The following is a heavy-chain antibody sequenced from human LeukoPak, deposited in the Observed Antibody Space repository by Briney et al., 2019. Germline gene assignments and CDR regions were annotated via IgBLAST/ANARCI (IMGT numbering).Heavy chain of an antibody. CDR2: IYTSGST. Sequence: SETLSLTCTVSGGSISSGSYYWSWIRQPAGKGLEWIGRIYTSGSTNYNPSLKSRVTISVDTSKNQFSLKLSSVTAADTAVYYCARVRGCSGYANWFDPWGQGTLVTVSS. CDR3: ARVRGCSGYANWFDP. D-gene: IGHD5-12*01. V-gene: IGHV4-61*02. CDR1: GGSISSGSYY. J-gene: IGHJ5*02.